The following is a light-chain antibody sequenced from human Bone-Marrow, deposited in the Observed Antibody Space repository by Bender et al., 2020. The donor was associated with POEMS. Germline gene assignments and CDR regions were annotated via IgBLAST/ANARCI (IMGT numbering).Light chain of an antibody. J-gene: IGLJ3*02. CDR3: QSYDVNVWV. V-gene: IGLV6-57*03. CDR2: EFN. Sequence: NFMLTQPHSVSGSPGKTVTISCTRSSGSIAGNFVQWYQQRPGSAPTTVIYEFNQRPSGVPDRFSGSIDSSSNSASLKISGLQTEDEADYYCQSYDVNVWVFGGGTKLTVL. CDR1: SGSIAGNF.